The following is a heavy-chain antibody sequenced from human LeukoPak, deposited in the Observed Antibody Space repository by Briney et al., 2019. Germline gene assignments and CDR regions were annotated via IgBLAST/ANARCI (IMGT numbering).Heavy chain of an antibody. D-gene: IGHD6-6*01. CDR3: AKRADTSSHLTLDC. CDR2: ISADGKS. J-gene: IGHJ4*02. V-gene: IGHV3-30*18. Sequence: PGGSLRLSCAASGFTFSHYGMHWVRQAPGKGLEWVAVISADGKSDYAESVKGRFTISRDNSKNTLYLQMNSLRADDTAVYYCAKRADTSSHLTLDCWGQGTLVTVSS. CDR1: GFTFSHYG.